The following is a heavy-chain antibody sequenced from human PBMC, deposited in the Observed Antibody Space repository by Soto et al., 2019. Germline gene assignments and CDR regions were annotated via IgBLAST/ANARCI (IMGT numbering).Heavy chain of an antibody. Sequence: ASVKVSCKASGYTFTSYYMHWVRQAPGQGLEWMGIINPSGGSASYAQKFQGRVAMTRDTSTSTVYMELSSLRSEDTAVYYCAIAVAGTVDYWGQGTLVTVSS. D-gene: IGHD6-19*01. CDR3: AIAVAGTVDY. CDR1: GYTFTSYY. V-gene: IGHV1-46*03. CDR2: INPSGGSA. J-gene: IGHJ4*02.